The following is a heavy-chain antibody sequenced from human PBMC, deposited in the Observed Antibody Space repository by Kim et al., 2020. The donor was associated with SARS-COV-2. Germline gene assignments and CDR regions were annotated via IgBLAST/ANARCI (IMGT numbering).Heavy chain of an antibody. CDR3: ARDAHGYLTVTDLDY. V-gene: IGHV3-48*02. J-gene: IGHJ4*02. Sequence: GGSLRLSCAASGFTFSSYSMNWVRQAPGKGLEWVSYISSSSSTIYYADSVKGRFTISRDNAKNSLYLQMNSLRDEDTAVYYCARDAHGYLTVTDLDYWGQGTLVTVSS. D-gene: IGHD4-17*01. CDR1: GFTFSSYS. CDR2: ISSSSSTI.